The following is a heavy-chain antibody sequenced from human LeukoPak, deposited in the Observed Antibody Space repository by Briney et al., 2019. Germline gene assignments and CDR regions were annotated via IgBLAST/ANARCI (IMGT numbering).Heavy chain of an antibody. CDR1: GFTFSSYS. J-gene: IGHJ4*02. D-gene: IGHD4-17*01. V-gene: IGHV3-48*04. Sequence: LAGGSLRLSCAASGFTFSSYSMNWVRQAPGKGLEWVSYISSSSSTIYYADSVKGRFTISRDNAKNSLYLQMNSLRAEDTAVYYCAGDYGDYPSDYWGQGTLVTVSS. CDR2: ISSSSSTI. CDR3: AGDYGDYPSDY.